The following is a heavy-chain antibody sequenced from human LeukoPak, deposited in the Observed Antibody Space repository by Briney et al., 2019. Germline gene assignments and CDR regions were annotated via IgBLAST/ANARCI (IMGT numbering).Heavy chain of an antibody. CDR3: ARMVGDGYNWPPEAFDI. J-gene: IGHJ3*02. Sequence: SETLSLTCTVSGGSISSGGYYWSWIRQHPGKGLEWIGYIYYSGSTYYNPSLKSRVTISVDTSKNQFSLKLSSVTAADTAVYYCARMVGDGYNWPPEAFDIWGQGTMVTVSS. V-gene: IGHV4-31*03. CDR1: GGSISSGGYY. D-gene: IGHD5-24*01. CDR2: IYYSGST.